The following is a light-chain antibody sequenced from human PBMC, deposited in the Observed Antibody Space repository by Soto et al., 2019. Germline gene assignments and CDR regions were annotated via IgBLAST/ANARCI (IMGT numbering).Light chain of an antibody. J-gene: IGKJ1*01. CDR1: QSISSW. Sequence: DIQMTQSPSTLSASVGDRVTITCRASQSISSWLAWYQQKPGKAPKLLIYDASSLESGVPSRFSGSGSGTEFTLNISSLQPDDFATYYCQQYNSYSCTFGQGTKVEIK. CDR3: QQYNSYSCT. V-gene: IGKV1-5*01. CDR2: DAS.